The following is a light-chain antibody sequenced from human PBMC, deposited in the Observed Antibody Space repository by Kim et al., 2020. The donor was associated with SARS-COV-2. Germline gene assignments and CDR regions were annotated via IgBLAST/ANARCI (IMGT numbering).Light chain of an antibody. CDR3: VLSYHTGRV. V-gene: IGLV7-46*01. J-gene: IGLJ3*02. CDR1: PGPVTGDHH. CDR2: VTR. Sequence: PRGTVTLPRVSSPGPVTGDHHPYWSQKKPGQGPKALIYVTRNKQTWTPARFSGSLLGGKAALTLSDAQPEDEAEYYCVLSYHTGRVFGGGTQLTVL.